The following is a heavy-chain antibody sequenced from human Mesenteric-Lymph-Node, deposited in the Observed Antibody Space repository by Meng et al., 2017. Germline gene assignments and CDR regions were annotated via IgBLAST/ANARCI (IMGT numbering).Heavy chain of an antibody. CDR2: MSGSGANT. CDR3: AKSALSTVITPDPSSPFDY. Sequence: EVQLLESGGGLVQPGGSLRLSCEVSGFTFSRFAMNWVRQAPGKGPEWVSTMSGSGANTYYADSVKGRFTISRDSSKNTLYLEMNSLRVDDTAVYYCAKSALSTVITPDPSSPFDYWGQGTLVTVSS. V-gene: IGHV3-23*01. CDR1: GFTFSRFA. D-gene: IGHD4-23*01. J-gene: IGHJ4*02.